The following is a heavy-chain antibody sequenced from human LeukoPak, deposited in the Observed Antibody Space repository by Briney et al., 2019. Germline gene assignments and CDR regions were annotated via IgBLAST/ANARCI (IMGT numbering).Heavy chain of an antibody. J-gene: IGHJ6*02. D-gene: IGHD3-22*01. CDR1: GFIFSSYG. Sequence: PGGSLRLSCAASGFIFSSYGMHWVRQAPGKGLEWVAVIWYDGSNKYYADSVKGRFTIPRDNSKNTLYLQMNSLRAEDTAVYYCARDEFYYDSSGYYYDYYYGMDVWGQGTTVTVSS. V-gene: IGHV3-33*01. CDR3: ARDEFYYDSSGYYYDYYYGMDV. CDR2: IWYDGSNK.